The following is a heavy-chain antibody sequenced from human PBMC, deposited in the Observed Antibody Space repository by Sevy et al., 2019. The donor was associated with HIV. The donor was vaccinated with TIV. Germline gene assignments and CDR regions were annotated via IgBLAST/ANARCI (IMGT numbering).Heavy chain of an antibody. CDR2: IIPIFGTA. CDR1: GGTFSSYA. V-gene: IGHV1-69*13. CDR3: ASRRYYYDSSGPGAFDI. J-gene: IGHJ3*02. D-gene: IGHD3-22*01. Sequence: ASVKVSCKASGGTFSSYAISWVRQAPGQGLEWMGGIIPIFGTANYAQKFQGRVTITADESTSTAYMELSSLRSEDTAVYYCASRRYYYDSSGPGAFDIWGQGTMVTVSS.